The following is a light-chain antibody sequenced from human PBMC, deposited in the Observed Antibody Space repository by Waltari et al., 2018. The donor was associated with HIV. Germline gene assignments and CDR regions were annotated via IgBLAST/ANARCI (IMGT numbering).Light chain of an antibody. V-gene: IGLV2-23*02. J-gene: IGLJ2*01. CDR3: CSYASSATLVI. CDR1: STDIANSNL. CDR2: EAT. Sequence: QSALTQPASVSGSPGQSISISCTETSTDIANSNLVSWYQHRTGQAPNLLIFEATKRPSGVSSRFSGSKSGNTASLTISDLQHDDEADYYCCSYASSATLVIFGGGTRVTVL.